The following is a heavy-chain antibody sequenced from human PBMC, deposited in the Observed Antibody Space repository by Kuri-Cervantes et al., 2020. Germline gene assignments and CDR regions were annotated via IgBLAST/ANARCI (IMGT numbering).Heavy chain of an antibody. J-gene: IGHJ4*02. D-gene: IGHD1-26*01. CDR3: AKTGPYSGSYYDMIDY. CDR2: ISYDGSNK. CDR1: GFTFCSYA. Sequence: GESLKISCAASGFTFCSYAMHWVRQAPGKGLEWVAVISYDGSNKYYADSMKGRFTISRDNSKNTLYLQMNSLRAEDTAVYYCAKTGPYSGSYYDMIDYWGQGTLVTVSS. V-gene: IGHV3-30-3*02.